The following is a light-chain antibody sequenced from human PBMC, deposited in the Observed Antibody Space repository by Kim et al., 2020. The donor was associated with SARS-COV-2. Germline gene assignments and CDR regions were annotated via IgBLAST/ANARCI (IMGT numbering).Light chain of an antibody. CDR2: DVS. J-gene: IGLJ3*02. CDR3: SSYTTRDTLV. CDR1: SSDVGTYSY. V-gene: IGLV2-14*03. Sequence: GESITISCTGTSSDVGTYSYVAGHQQHPGTAPKLLIYDVSERPSGVSERFSGSKSGNTASLTISGLQAEDEADYYCSSYTTRDTLVFGGGTKLTVL.